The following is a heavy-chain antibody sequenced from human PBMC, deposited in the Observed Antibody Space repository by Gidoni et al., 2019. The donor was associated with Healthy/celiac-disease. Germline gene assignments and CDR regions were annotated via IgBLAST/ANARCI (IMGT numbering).Heavy chain of an antibody. CDR3: ARVLNDFWSGYYYFDY. Sequence: EVKLVESGGGLVQPGGSLRLSCAASGFTFSSYWMHWVRQAPGKGLVWVSRINSDGSSTSYGDSVKGRFTISRDNAKNTLYLQMNSLRAEDTAVYYCARVLNDFWSGYYYFDYWGQGTLVTVSS. V-gene: IGHV3-74*01. D-gene: IGHD3-3*01. CDR1: GFTFSSYW. CDR2: INSDGSST. J-gene: IGHJ4*02.